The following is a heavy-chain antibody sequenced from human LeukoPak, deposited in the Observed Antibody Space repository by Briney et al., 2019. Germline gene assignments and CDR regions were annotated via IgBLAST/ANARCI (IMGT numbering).Heavy chain of an antibody. D-gene: IGHD6-19*01. CDR2: VKPHGSGT. Sequence: AGGSLRLSCAASGFTFSSYWMHWVRQAPGKGLVWVSRVKPHGSGTSYTDSVKGRFTISKDNAKDALDLRMDNLRVEDTAVYYCARARLCSTGWFLGYWGQGTLVTVSS. CDR1: GFTFSSYW. V-gene: IGHV3-74*01. J-gene: IGHJ4*02. CDR3: ARARLCSTGWFLGY.